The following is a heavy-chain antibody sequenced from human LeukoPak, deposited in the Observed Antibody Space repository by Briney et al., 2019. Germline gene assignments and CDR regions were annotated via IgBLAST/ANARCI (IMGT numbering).Heavy chain of an antibody. V-gene: IGHV3-74*01. CDR1: GFTFSSYV. Sequence: GGSLRLSCAASGFTFSSYVMHWVRQAPGKGLVWVSRISNDGSVTSYADSVKGRFTISRDNAKNTLYLQMNSLRAEDTAVYYCARDLDWLLYDYWGQGTLVTVSS. CDR3: ARDLDWLLYDY. D-gene: IGHD3-9*01. J-gene: IGHJ4*02. CDR2: ISNDGSVT.